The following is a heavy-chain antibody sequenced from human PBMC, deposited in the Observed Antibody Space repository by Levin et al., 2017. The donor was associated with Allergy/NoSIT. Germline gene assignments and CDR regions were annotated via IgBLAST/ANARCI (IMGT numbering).Heavy chain of an antibody. CDR3: ARDWGGMDV. Sequence: GESLKISCAASGFTFGEYAIHWVRQAPGKGLEWVSLISHDGTNREYGDSVKGRFTVSRDNSKNTLYLEMSRLRAEDTAVYSCARDWGGMDVWGQGTTVTVSS. J-gene: IGHJ6*02. V-gene: IGHV3-30*04. CDR1: GFTFGEYA. CDR2: ISHDGTNR. D-gene: IGHD3-16*01.